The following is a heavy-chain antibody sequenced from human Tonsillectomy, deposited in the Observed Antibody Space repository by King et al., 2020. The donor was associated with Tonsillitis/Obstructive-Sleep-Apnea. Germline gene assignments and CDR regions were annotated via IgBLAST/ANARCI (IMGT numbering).Heavy chain of an antibody. J-gene: IGHJ6*03. Sequence: VQLVESGGGLVQPGRSLRLSCAASGFTFDDFAMHWVRQAPGKGLEWVSGISWNSGSIDYADSVKGRFTTSRDNAKNSLYLQMNSLRAEDTALYYCAKDISATSYYMDVWGKGTPVIVSS. D-gene: IGHD5-12*01. CDR1: GFTFDDFA. CDR3: AKDISATSYYMDV. CDR2: ISWNSGSI. V-gene: IGHV3-9*01.